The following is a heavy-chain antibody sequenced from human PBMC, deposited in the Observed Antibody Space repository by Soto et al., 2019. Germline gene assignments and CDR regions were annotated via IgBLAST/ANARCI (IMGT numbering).Heavy chain of an antibody. CDR1: GYTFTSYA. CDR2: INAGNGNT. J-gene: IGHJ6*03. D-gene: IGHD2-15*01. Sequence: ASVKVSCKASGYTFTSYAMHWVRQAPGQRLEWMGWINAGNGNTKYSQKFQGRVTITRDTSASTAYMELSSLRSEDTAVYYCARSCSGGSCYDRFLRYYYMDVWGKGTTVTVSS. CDR3: ARSCSGGSCYDRFLRYYYMDV. V-gene: IGHV1-3*01.